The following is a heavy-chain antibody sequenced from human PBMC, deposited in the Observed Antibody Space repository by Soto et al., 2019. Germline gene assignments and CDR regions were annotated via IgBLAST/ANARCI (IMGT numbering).Heavy chain of an antibody. V-gene: IGHV4-61*01. Sequence: SETLSLTCTVSGGSVSSGSYYWSWIRQPPGKGLEWIGYIYYSGSTNYNPSLKSRVTISVDTSKNQFSLKLSSVTAADTAVYYCAKASGYNYYYGMDVWGQGTTATVSS. J-gene: IGHJ6*02. CDR2: IYYSGST. CDR1: GGSVSSGSYY. CDR3: AKASGYNYYYGMDV. D-gene: IGHD3-10*01.